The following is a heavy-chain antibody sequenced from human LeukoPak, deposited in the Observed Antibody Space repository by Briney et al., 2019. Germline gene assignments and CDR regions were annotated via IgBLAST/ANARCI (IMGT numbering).Heavy chain of an antibody. Sequence: SVKVSCKASGGTFSSYAISWVRQAPGQGLEWTGRIIPILGIANYAQKFQGRVTITADKSTSTAYMELSSLRSEDTAVYYCARAAVRPTYYDSSGYYYPPVYWGQGTLVTVSS. V-gene: IGHV1-69*04. CDR2: IIPILGIA. J-gene: IGHJ4*02. D-gene: IGHD3-22*01. CDR3: ARAAVRPTYYDSSGYYYPPVY. CDR1: GGTFSSYA.